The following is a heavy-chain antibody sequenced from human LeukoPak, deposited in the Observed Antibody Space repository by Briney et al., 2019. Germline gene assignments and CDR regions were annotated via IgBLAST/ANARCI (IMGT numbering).Heavy chain of an antibody. CDR2: ISAYNGNT. CDR3: ARDRMRGYSYGYKGDYYYYYMDV. CDR1: GYTFTSYG. J-gene: IGHJ6*03. Sequence: ASVKVSCKASGYTFTSYGISWVRQAPGQGLEWMGWISAYNGNTNYAQKLQGRVTMTTDTSTSTAYMELRGLRSDDTAVYYCARDRMRGYSYGYKGDYYYYYMDVWGKGTTVTVSS. D-gene: IGHD5-18*01. V-gene: IGHV1-18*01.